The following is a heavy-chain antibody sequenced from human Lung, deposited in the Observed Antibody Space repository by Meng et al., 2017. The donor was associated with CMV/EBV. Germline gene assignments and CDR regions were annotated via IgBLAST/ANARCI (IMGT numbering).Heavy chain of an antibody. CDR2: IYHSGGT. Sequence: SXTXSLXCTVSGSSISSGYYWGWIRQPPGKGLEWIGSIYHSGGTYYNPFLKSRVTISVDTSKNQFSLKLSSVTAADTAVYYCARVKGEFPVKVYYYYSMDVXGQGXTVTVSS. J-gene: IGHJ6*02. CDR1: GSSISSGYY. D-gene: IGHD3-16*01. CDR3: ARVKGEFPVKVYYYYSMDV. V-gene: IGHV4-38-2*02.